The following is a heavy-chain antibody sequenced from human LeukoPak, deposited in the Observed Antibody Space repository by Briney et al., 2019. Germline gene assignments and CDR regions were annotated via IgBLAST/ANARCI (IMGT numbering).Heavy chain of an antibody. V-gene: IGHV3-74*01. Sequence: PGGSLRLPCAASGFTFSSYWMHWVRQAPGKGLVWVSRINSDGSSTSYADSVKGRFTISRDNAKNTLYLQMNSLRAEDTAVYYCARDIDGDSFDYWGQGTLVTVSS. CDR3: ARDIDGDSFDY. CDR1: GFTFSSYW. D-gene: IGHD2-8*01. J-gene: IGHJ4*02. CDR2: INSDGSST.